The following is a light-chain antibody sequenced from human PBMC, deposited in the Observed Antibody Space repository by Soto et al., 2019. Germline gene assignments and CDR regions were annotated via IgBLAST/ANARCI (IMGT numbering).Light chain of an antibody. J-gene: IGKJ2*01. CDR2: GAS. V-gene: IGKV3-20*01. CDR1: QSVSSSY. CDR3: QQYGSSPYT. Sequence: EIVLTQSPGTLSLSPGERATLSSRASQSVSSSYLAWYQQKPGQAPRLLIYGASSRATGLPDRFSGRGSGTDFTLTISRLEPEDFAVYYCQQYGSSPYTFGQGTKLEIK.